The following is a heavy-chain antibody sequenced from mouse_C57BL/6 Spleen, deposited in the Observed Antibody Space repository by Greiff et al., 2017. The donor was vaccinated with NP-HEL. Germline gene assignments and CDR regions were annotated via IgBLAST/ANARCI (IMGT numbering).Heavy chain of an antibody. D-gene: IGHD2-3*01. Sequence: QVQLQQSGAELVWPGASVTLSCKASGYTFTDYEMHWVKQTPVHGLEWIGAIDPETGGTAYNQKFKGKAILTADKSSSTAYMELRSLTSEDSAVYYCTRWDGYSFAYWGQGTLVTVSA. J-gene: IGHJ3*01. CDR3: TRWDGYSFAY. V-gene: IGHV1-15*01. CDR1: GYTFTDYE. CDR2: IDPETGGT.